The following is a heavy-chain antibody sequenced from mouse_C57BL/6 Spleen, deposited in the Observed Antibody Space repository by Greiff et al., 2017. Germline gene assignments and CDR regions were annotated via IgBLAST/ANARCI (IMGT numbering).Heavy chain of an antibody. J-gene: IGHJ4*01. CDR2: IDPSDSYT. CDR3: AGGYYAYAMDY. V-gene: IGHV1-59*01. D-gene: IGHD1-1*02. Sequence: QVQLQQPGAELVRPGTSVKLSCKASGYTFTSYWMHWVKQRPGQGLEWIGVIDPSDSYTNYNQKFKGKATLTVDTSSSTAYMQLSSLTSEDSAVYYCAGGYYAYAMDYWGQGTSVTVSS. CDR1: GYTFTSYW.